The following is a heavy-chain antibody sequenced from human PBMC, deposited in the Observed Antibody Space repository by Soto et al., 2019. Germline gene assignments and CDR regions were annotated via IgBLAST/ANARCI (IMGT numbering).Heavy chain of an antibody. V-gene: IGHV3-43*01. CDR2: ITWDGGST. J-gene: IGHJ1*01. CDR3: AKGVPGIAVAGTGYFQH. D-gene: IGHD6-19*01. CDR1: GFSFDDYT. Sequence: GGSLRLSCAASGFSFDDYTMHWVRQGPGKGLEWVSLITWDGGSTYYADSVKGRFTISRDNSKNSLYLQMNSLRAEDTAVYYCAKGVPGIAVAGTGYFQHWGQGTLVTVS.